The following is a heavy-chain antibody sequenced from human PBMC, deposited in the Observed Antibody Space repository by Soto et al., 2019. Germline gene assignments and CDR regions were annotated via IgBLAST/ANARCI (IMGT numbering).Heavy chain of an antibody. Sequence: QVQLVQSGAEVKKPGSSVKVSCKASGGTFSSYAISWVRQAPGQGLEWMGGIIPIFGTANYAQKFQGRVTITADESTSTXXMXLXXLRSEDTAVYYCARDGYCSGGSCYPSSYYYYGMDVWGQGTTVTVSS. V-gene: IGHV1-69*12. CDR1: GGTFSSYA. CDR2: IIPIFGTA. D-gene: IGHD2-15*01. J-gene: IGHJ6*02. CDR3: ARDGYCSGGSCYPSSYYYYGMDV.